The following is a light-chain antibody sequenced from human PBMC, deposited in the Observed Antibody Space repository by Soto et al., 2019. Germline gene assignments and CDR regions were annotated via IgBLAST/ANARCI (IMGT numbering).Light chain of an antibody. CDR1: QSVRNNY. CDR3: QQDGTSPDT. Sequence: ETVLTQSPGTLYLSPGERATLSCRASQSVRNNYLAWYQQKPGQAPRLLIYGASGRATGTPDRFSGSGSGTDFTLTISRLEPEDCAVYYCQQDGTSPDTFGQGTKLEI. V-gene: IGKV3-20*01. J-gene: IGKJ2*01. CDR2: GAS.